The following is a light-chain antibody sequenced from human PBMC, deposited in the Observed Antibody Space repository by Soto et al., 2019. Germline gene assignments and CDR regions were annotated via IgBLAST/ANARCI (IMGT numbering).Light chain of an antibody. CDR2: EVS. V-gene: IGLV2-14*01. J-gene: IGLJ1*01. CDR1: SSDVGRYDY. CDR3: GAHTTYDTRV. Sequence: SVLPQPASVSGSPGESIAISCTGTSSDVGRYDYVSWYQHHPGKAPKLIIHEVSNRPSGVSDRFSGSKSGNTASLTISGGQADDEADYYGGAHTTYDTRVFGAGTKVAVL.